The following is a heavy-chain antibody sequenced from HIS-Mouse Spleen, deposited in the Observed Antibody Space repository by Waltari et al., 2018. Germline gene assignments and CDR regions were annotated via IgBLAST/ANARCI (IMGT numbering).Heavy chain of an antibody. D-gene: IGHD6-19*01. CDR1: GFSLSTSGIC. J-gene: IGHJ4*02. V-gene: IGHV2-70*15. Sequence: QVTLRESGLALGNPTQTLPLTCTSSGFSLSTSGICVSWILQPPGKALEWLARIDWVDDKYYSTSLKTRLTISRDTSKNQVVLTMTNMDPLDTATYYCARIAEGYSSGWYAFDYWGQGTLVTVSS. CDR3: ARIAEGYSSGWYAFDY. CDR2: IDWVDDK.